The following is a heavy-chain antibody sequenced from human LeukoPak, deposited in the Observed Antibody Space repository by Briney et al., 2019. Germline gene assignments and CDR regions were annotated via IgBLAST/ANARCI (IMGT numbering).Heavy chain of an antibody. Sequence: PGRSLRLSCAASGFTFSSYDMHWVRQAPGKGLEYLSGINNNGGTTNYADSVKGRFTISRDNFKNTLYLQMSSLRPEDTAVYYCVKTMVTFGGIIRADAFDIWGQGTMVTVSS. CDR1: GFTFSSYD. CDR2: INNNGGTT. D-gene: IGHD3-16*01. CDR3: VKTMVTFGGIIRADAFDI. V-gene: IGHV3-64D*06. J-gene: IGHJ3*02.